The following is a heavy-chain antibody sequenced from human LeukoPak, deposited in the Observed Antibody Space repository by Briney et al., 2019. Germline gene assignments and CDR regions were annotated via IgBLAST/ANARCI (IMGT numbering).Heavy chain of an antibody. CDR1: GGSISSDY. J-gene: IGHJ4*02. CDR2: IYYRGST. Sequence: SETLSLTCTVSGGSISSDYWSWIRQPPGKGLEWIGYIYYRGSTNYNPSLKSRVTISVDTSKNQFSLKLSSVTAADTAVYYCARGDTAMVDYWGQGTLVTVSS. CDR3: ARGDTAMVDY. V-gene: IGHV4-59*01. D-gene: IGHD5-18*01.